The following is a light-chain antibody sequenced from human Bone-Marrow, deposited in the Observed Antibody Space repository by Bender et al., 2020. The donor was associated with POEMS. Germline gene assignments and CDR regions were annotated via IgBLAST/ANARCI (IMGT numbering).Light chain of an antibody. CDR1: DSDVGSYNS. J-gene: IGLJ2*01. V-gene: IGLV2-14*01. CDR3: SSYVKGGAVV. Sequence: QSALTQPASVSGSPGQSITMSCTGTDSDVGSYNSVSWYQQHPGKVTKLLIYEVSKRPSGLSNRFSGSQSGNTASLTVSGLQPDDEADYYCSSYVKGGAVVFGTGTRLTV. CDR2: EVS.